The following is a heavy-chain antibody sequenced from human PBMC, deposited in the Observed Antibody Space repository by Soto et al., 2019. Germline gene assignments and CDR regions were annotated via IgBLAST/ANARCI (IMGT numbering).Heavy chain of an antibody. J-gene: IGHJ4*01. CDR1: GFSFSSTW. D-gene: IGHD7-27*01. CDR3: ARDLANC. CDR2: LNQDGSGT. Sequence: PGGSLRLSCAASGFSFSSTWMAWVRQAPGKGLEWVASLNQDGSGTFYLDSVKGRFTISRDNAKSSLYLQMNSLRAEDTALYYCARDLANCGGHGTLVTVSS. V-gene: IGHV3-7*05.